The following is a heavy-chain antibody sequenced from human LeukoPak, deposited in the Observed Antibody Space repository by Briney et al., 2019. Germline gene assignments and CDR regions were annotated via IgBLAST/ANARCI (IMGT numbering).Heavy chain of an antibody. J-gene: IGHJ4*02. CDR2: INHSGNI. CDR3: AAARLFLPFDY. D-gene: IGHD6-13*01. Sequence: PSETLSLTCAVSGGPFRGFLWSWIRQPPGKGLEWIGAINHSGNINYNPSLKSRVSVSVDTSKNQFSLRLSSVTAADTAVFYFAAARLFLPFDYWGQGILVAISS. CDR1: GGPFRGFL. V-gene: IGHV4-34*01.